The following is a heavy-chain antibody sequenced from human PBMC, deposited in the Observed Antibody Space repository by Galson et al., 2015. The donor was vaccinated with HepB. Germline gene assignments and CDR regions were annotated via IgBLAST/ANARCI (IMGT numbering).Heavy chain of an antibody. V-gene: IGHV1-8*01. CDR1: GYTFTSYD. J-gene: IGHJ5*02. D-gene: IGHD3-3*01. CDR3: ARAQPPAYYDFWSGYPRDSNWFDP. Sequence: SVKVSCKASGYTFTSYDINWVRQATGQGLEWMGWMNPNSGNTGYAQKFQGRVTMTRNTSISTAYMELSSLRSEDTAVYYCARAQPPAYYDFWSGYPRDSNWFDPWGQGTLVTVSS. CDR2: MNPNSGNT.